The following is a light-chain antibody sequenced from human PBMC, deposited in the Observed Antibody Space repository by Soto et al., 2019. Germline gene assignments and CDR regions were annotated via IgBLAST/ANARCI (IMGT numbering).Light chain of an antibody. CDR2: DAS. CDR3: QQFSCYPLT. J-gene: IGKJ4*01. Sequence: VLKQSPGALSLTPGERATLSCRPSQTVRSNFVAWYQQQPGPAPRLLIYDASSRATGIPDRFSGGGSGTDFTLTISRLEAEDFAVYCCQQFSCYPLTFGGGTKLAIK. V-gene: IGKV3-20*01. CDR1: QTVRSNF.